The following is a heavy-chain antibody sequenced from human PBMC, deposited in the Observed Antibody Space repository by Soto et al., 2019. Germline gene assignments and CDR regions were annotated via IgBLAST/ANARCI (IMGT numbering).Heavy chain of an antibody. V-gene: IGHV3-21*01. CDR2: ISSSSSYI. Sequence: QAPGKGLEWVSSISSSSSYIYYADSVKGRFTISRDNAKNSLYLQMNSLRAEDTAVYYCARGEAYCGGDCPLYYYGMDVWGQGTTVTVLL. J-gene: IGHJ6*02. D-gene: IGHD2-21*02. CDR3: ARGEAYCGGDCPLYYYGMDV.